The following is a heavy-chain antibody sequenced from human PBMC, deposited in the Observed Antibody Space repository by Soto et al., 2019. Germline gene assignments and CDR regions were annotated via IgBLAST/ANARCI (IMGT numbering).Heavy chain of an antibody. CDR1: GFTFSNYA. CDR2: IRETGNT. CDR3: AKQQMGVIRALDY. D-gene: IGHD1-26*01. Sequence: EVQILQSGGGLEQPGGSLRLSCAASGFTFSNYAMSWIRQAPGKGLEWVSTIRETGNTYYADSVRGRFATSRDNSVNTLYLQMSSLRAEDTAAYYCAKQQMGVIRALDYWGQGTLVTVSS. J-gene: IGHJ4*02. V-gene: IGHV3-23*01.